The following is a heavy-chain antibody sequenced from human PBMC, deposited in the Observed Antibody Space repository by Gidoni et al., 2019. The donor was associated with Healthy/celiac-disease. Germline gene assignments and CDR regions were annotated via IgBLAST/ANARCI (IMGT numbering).Heavy chain of an antibody. Sequence: EVQLLESGGGLVQPGGSLSLSCAASGFTFSSNALRWVRQAPGKGLEWVSAISGSGGSTYYADSVKGRFTISRDNSKNTLYLQMNSLRAEDTAVYYCAKAEVAIVGAPRTTPDYWGQGTLVTVSS. CDR3: AKAEVAIVGAPRTTPDY. V-gene: IGHV3-23*01. J-gene: IGHJ4*02. CDR1: GFTFSSNA. CDR2: ISGSGGST. D-gene: IGHD1-26*01.